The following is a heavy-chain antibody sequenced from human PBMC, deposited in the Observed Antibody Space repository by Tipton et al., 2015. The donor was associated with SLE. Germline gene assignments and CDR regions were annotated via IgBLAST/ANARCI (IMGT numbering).Heavy chain of an antibody. D-gene: IGHD3-22*01. Sequence: TLSLTCTVSGGSISSYYWGWIRQPPGKGLEWIGSIYYSGSTYYNPSLKSRVTISVDTSKNQFSLKLSSVTAADTAVYYCARYITMIVVGEAFDNWGQGTMVTVSS. V-gene: IGHV4-39*07. CDR3: ARYITMIVVGEAFDN. J-gene: IGHJ3*02. CDR2: IYYSGST. CDR1: GGSISSYY.